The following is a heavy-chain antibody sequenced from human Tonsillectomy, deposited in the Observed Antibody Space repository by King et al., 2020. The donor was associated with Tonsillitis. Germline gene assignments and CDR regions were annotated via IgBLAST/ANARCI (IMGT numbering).Heavy chain of an antibody. CDR2: INAKSGGT. CDR3: ARDPSRGAATADDAFDI. D-gene: IGHD6-13*01. Sequence: QLVQSGAEVKKPGASVKVSCKASGYTLTDYNMHWVRQAPGQGLEWMGWINAKSGGTNYAQKFQGRVTMTRDTSISTAYMELSRVGSDDTAVYYCARDPSRGAATADDAFDIWGQGTMVTVS. V-gene: IGHV1-2*02. J-gene: IGHJ3*02. CDR1: GYTLTDYN.